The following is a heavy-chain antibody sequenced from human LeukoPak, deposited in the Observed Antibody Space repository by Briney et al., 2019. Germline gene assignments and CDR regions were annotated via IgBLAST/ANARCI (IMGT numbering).Heavy chain of an antibody. CDR1: GYLFISYG. CDR3: ARGDNSGYYDLDY. D-gene: IGHD3-22*01. CDR2: ISAYNGNT. J-gene: IGHJ4*01. Sequence: ASVKVSCKASGYLFISYGINWVRQAPGQGLEWMGWISAYNGNTKYAEKLQGRVTMTTDTSTSTAYMELRSLRSDDTAVYYCARGDNSGYYDLDYWGHGTMVTVSS. V-gene: IGHV1-18*01.